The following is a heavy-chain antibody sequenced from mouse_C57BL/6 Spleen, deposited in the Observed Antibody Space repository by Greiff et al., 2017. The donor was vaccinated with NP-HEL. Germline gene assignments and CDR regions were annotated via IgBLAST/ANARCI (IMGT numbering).Heavy chain of an antibody. V-gene: IGHV14-4*01. J-gene: IGHJ3*01. CDR2: IDPENGDT. CDR1: GFNIKDDY. D-gene: IGHD3-3*01. CDR3: TTGGTPPAY. Sequence: VQLQQSGAELVRPGASVKLSCTASGFNIKDDYMHWVKQRPEQGLEWIGWIDPENGDTEYASKFQGKATITADTSSNTAYLQLSSLTSEDTAVYYCTTGGTPPAYWGQGTLVTVSA.